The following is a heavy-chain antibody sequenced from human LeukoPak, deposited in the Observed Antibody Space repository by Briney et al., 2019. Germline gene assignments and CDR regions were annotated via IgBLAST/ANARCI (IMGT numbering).Heavy chain of an antibody. J-gene: IGHJ3*02. CDR1: GFTFSGSA. CDR2: IRSKAHSYAT. D-gene: IGHD3-22*01. CDR3: TRHGGRDYYDSSEDAFDI. V-gene: IGHV3-73*01. Sequence: GGSLRLSCAASGFTFSGSAMHWVRQASGKGLEWVGRIRSKAHSYATACAASVKGRFTISRDDSKNTAYLQMNSLKTEDTAVYYCTRHGGRDYYDSSEDAFDIWGQGTMVIVSS.